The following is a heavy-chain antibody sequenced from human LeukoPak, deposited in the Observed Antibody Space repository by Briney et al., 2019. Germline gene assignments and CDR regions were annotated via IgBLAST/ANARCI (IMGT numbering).Heavy chain of an antibody. CDR3: ARADGDYYGSAVRGIDY. CDR1: GFTFSSYA. CDR2: ISYDGSNK. V-gene: IGHV3-30*01. J-gene: IGHJ4*02. D-gene: IGHD3-10*01. Sequence: GRSLRLSCAASGFTFSSYAMHWVRQAPGKWLECVAVISYDGSNKYYADSVKSRFTISRANSKNPLYLPMNTTSAEDTAVYYWARADGDYYGSAVRGIDYWGQGPLVTVSS.